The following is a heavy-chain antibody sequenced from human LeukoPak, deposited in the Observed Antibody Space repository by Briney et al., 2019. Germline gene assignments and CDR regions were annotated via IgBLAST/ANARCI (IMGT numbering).Heavy chain of an antibody. V-gene: IGHV7-4-1*02. D-gene: IGHD3-3*01. CDR3: ARSWDVLRFLEWLPLNYTPGY. J-gene: IGHJ4*02. CDR1: GYTFTSYA. Sequence: ASVKVSCKASGYTFTSYAMNWVRQAPGQGLEWMGWINTNTGNPTYAQGFTGRFVFSLDTSVSTAYLQISSLKAEDTAVYYCARSWDVLRFLEWLPLNYTPGYWGQGTLVTVSS. CDR2: INTNTGNP.